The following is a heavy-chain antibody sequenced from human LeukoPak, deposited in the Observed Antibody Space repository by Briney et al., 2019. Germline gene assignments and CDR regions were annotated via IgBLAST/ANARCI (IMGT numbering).Heavy chain of an antibody. D-gene: IGHD6-13*01. Sequence: GGSLRLSCAASGFTFSTYIMNWVRQAPGKGLEWVSSISSSSTYIYYADSVKGRFTISRDNAKNSLYLQMNSLRAEDTAVYYCARWGGSSWPPFDYWGQGTLVTVSS. V-gene: IGHV3-21*01. CDR1: GFTFSTYI. J-gene: IGHJ4*02. CDR3: ARWGGSSWPPFDY. CDR2: ISSSSTYI.